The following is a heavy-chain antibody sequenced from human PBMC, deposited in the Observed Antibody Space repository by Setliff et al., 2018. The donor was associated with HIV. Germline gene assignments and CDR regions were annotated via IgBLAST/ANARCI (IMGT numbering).Heavy chain of an antibody. Sequence: ETLSLTCTVSGGSISSYYWSWVRQAPGKGLEWVANINEDGSEKYYVDSVKGRFTISRDNAENSLSLQMNSLRGEDTAVYYCALLWPFDYWGQGALVTVSS. CDR2: INEDGSEK. V-gene: IGHV3-7*03. CDR1: GGSISSYY. D-gene: IGHD3-10*01. CDR3: ALLWPFDY. J-gene: IGHJ4*02.